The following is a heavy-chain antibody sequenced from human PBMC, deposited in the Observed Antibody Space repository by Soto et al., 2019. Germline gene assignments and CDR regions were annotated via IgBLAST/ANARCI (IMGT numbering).Heavy chain of an antibody. CDR1: GYTFTSYG. J-gene: IGHJ4*02. CDR3: ARDQRLARFQYSSSFAY. V-gene: IGHV1-18*01. Sequence: GASVKVSCKASGYTFTSYGISWVRQAPGQGLEWMGWISAYNGNTNYAQKLQGRVTMTRDTSTSTAYMELSSLRSEDTAVYYCARDQRLARFQYSSSFAYWGQGTLVTVSS. D-gene: IGHD6-13*01. CDR2: ISAYNGNT.